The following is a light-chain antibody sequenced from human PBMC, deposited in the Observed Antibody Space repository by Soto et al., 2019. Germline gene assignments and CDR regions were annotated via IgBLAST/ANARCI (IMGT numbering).Light chain of an antibody. J-gene: IGLJ2*01. CDR3: CSYAGSSTHV. CDR2: EVS. Sequence: QAVVTQPASVSGSPGQSITISCTGTSSDVGSYNLVSWYQQHPGRAPKLLIYEVSKRPSGVSSRFSGSKSGNTASLTVSGLQAEDEADYYCCSYAGSSTHVFGGGTKVTVL. CDR1: SSDVGSYNL. V-gene: IGLV2-23*02.